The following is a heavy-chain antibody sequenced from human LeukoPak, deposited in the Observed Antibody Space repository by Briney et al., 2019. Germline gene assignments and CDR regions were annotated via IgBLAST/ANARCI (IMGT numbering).Heavy chain of an antibody. CDR3: ARARQPVSSYGMDV. J-gene: IGHJ6*02. CDR1: GGSISSYY. D-gene: IGHD1-1*01. V-gene: IGHV4-59*01. CDR2: IYYSGST. Sequence: SETLSLTCTVSGGSISSYYWSWIRQPPGKGLEWIGYIYYSGSTNYNPSLKSRVTLSVDTSKNQFSLKLSSVTAADTAVYYCARARQPVSSYGMDVWGQGTTVTVSS.